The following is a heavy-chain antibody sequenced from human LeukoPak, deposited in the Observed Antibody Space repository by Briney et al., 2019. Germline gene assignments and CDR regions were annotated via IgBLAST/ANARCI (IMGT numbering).Heavy chain of an antibody. CDR2: IYSGGST. Sequence: PGGSLRLSCAASGFTVSSNYMSWVRQAPGKGLEWVSVIYSGGSTYYADSVKGRFTISRDNSKNTLYLQMNSLRAEDAAVYYCAKVGGYYASRAFDIWGQGTMVTVSS. D-gene: IGHD3-22*01. V-gene: IGHV3-53*01. J-gene: IGHJ3*02. CDR1: GFTVSSNY. CDR3: AKVGGYYASRAFDI.